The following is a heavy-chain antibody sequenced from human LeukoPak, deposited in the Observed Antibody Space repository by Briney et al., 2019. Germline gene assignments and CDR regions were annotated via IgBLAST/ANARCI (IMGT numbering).Heavy chain of an antibody. J-gene: IGHJ3*01. CDR2: INSDGSIT. CDR3: ARDSSVCEFDV. Sequence: PGGSLRLSCAASGFTFSSHWMHWVRQAPGKGLVWVSRINSDGSITTYADSVKGRFTISRDNARNSLYLHMNSLRAEDTAVYYCARDSSVCEFDVWSQGTMVTVSS. V-gene: IGHV3-74*01. D-gene: IGHD6-6*01. CDR1: GFTFSSHW.